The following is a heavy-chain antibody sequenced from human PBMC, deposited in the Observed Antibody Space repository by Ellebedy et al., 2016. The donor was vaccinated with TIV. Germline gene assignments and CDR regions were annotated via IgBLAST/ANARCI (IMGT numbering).Heavy chain of an antibody. D-gene: IGHD6-13*01. Sequence: GGSLRLXXAASGFTFSSYWMSWVRQAPGKGLEWVANIKQDGSEKYYVDSVKGRFTISRDNAKNSLYLQMNSLRAEDTALYYCAKDIGIAAAGTFNFDYWGQGTLVTVSS. CDR2: IKQDGSEK. CDR3: AKDIGIAAAGTFNFDY. V-gene: IGHV3-7*03. CDR1: GFTFSSYW. J-gene: IGHJ4*02.